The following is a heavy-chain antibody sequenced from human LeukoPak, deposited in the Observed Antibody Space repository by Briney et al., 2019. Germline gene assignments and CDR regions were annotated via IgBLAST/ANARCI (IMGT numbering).Heavy chain of an antibody. J-gene: IGHJ2*01. CDR2: SDPEDGET. D-gene: IGHD1-1*01. V-gene: IGHV1-24*01. Sequence: GASVKLSCTVSGSTLSEVSIHWVRQAPGEGLGYVGGSDPEDGETFHAQNFQGRVSMTEDTSTDKAYMELSSLRSEDTAVYFCVTDRARLFWYFDLWGRGTLVTVSS. CDR1: GSTLSEVS. CDR3: VTDRARLFWYFDL.